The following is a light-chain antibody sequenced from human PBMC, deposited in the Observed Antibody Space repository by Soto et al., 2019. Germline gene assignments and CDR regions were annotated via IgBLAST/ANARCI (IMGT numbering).Light chain of an antibody. CDR3: QSYDSSLSALYV. CDR1: SSNIGAGYD. J-gene: IGLJ1*01. CDR2: GNS. Sequence: QSVLTQLPSVSGAPGQRVTISCTGSSSNIGAGYDVHWYQQLPGTAPKLLIYGNSNRPSGVPDRFSGSKSGTSASLAITGLQAEDEADYYCQSYDSSLSALYVFGTGTKLTVL. V-gene: IGLV1-40*01.